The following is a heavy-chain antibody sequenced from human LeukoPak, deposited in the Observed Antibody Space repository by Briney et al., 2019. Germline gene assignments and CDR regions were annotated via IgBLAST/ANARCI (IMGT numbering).Heavy chain of an antibody. CDR1: GCTFSSYW. D-gene: IGHD3-16*02. V-gene: IGHV3-7*01. J-gene: IGHJ4*02. CDR2: IKQDGSEK. Sequence: GGSLRLSCAASGCTFSSYWMSWVRQAPGKGLEWVANIKQDGSEKYYVDSVKGRFTISRDNAKNSLYLQMNSLRAEDTAVYYCARAAVYDYVWGSYRSHFDYWGQGTLVTVSS. CDR3: ARAAVYDYVWGSYRSHFDY.